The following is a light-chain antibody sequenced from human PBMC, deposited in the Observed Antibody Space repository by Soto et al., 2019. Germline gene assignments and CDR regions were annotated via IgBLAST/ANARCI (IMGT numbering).Light chain of an antibody. CDR1: QSVLYSSNNKNY. CDR3: QQYNNWPRT. V-gene: IGKV4-1*01. Sequence: DIVMTQSPDSLAVSLGERATINCKSSQSVLYSSNNKNYLAWYQQKPGQPPKLLIYWASTREYGVPDRFSGSGSGTDFTLTISSLQAEDVAVYYCQQYNNWPRTFGQGTKVDI. CDR2: WAS. J-gene: IGKJ1*01.